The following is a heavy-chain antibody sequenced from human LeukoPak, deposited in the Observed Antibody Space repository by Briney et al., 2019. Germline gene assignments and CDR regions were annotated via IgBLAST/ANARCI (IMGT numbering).Heavy chain of an antibody. CDR1: GFTFSSYS. V-gene: IGHV3-30*04. J-gene: IGHJ4*02. CDR2: ISYDGSNK. D-gene: IGHD3-22*01. CDR3: ARDLGIVVVTTLVY. Sequence: GGSLRLSCAASGFTFSSYSMHWVRQAPGKGLEWVAVISYDGSNKYYADSVKGRFTISRDNSKNTLYLQMNSLRAGDTAVYYCARDLGIVVVTTLVYWGQGTLVTVSS.